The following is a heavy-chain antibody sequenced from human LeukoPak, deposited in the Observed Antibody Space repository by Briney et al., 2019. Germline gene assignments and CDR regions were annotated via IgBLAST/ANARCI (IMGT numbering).Heavy chain of an antibody. CDR3: ARDGTFDI. V-gene: IGHV3-48*03. CDR1: GFTFSSYE. J-gene: IGHJ3*02. Sequence: GGSLRLSCAASGFTFSSYEMTWVRQAPGKGLEWVSNISSSDTTIHYADSVKGRFTISRDNARNSLYLQMNSLRDEDTAVYYCARDGTFDIWGQGTMVTVSS. D-gene: IGHD1-26*01. CDR2: ISSSDTTI.